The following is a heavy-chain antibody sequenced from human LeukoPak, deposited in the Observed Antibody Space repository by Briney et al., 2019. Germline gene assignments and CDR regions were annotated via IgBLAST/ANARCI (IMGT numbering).Heavy chain of an antibody. Sequence: SQTLSLTCAVSGGSISSGGYSWSWIRQPPGKGLEWIGEIYHSGSTNYNPSLKSRVTISVDKSKNQFPLKLSSVTAADTAVYYCARGRGMDVWGQGTTVTVSS. CDR1: GGSISSGGYS. V-gene: IGHV4-30-2*01. CDR3: ARGRGMDV. J-gene: IGHJ6*02. CDR2: IYHSGST.